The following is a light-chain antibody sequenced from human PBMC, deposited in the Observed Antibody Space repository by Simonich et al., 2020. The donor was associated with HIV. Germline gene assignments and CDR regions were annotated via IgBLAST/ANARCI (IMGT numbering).Light chain of an antibody. CDR2: EGS. CDR3: TSYTNDRTWV. V-gene: IGLV2-14*02. CDR1: SSDVGSYNL. J-gene: IGLJ3*02. Sequence: QSALTQPASVSGSPGQSITISCTGTSSDVGSYNLVSWYQQHPGKAPKLMIYEGSKRPSGVSNRFSGSKSGNTASLTISGLQAEDEADYFCTSYTNDRTWVFGRGTKLTVL.